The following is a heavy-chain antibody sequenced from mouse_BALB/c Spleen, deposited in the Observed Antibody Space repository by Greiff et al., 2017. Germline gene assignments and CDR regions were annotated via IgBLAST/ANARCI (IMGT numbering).Heavy chain of an antibody. CDR2: INPYNDGT. D-gene: IGHD2-10*01. Sequence: EVQLQQSGPELVKPGASVKMSCKASGYTFTSYVMHWVKQKPGQGLEWIGYINPYNDGTKYNEKFKGKATLTSDKSSSTAYMELSSLTSEDSAVYYCASPYYGNYGNAMDYWGQGTSVTVSS. CDR3: ASPYYGNYGNAMDY. J-gene: IGHJ4*01. CDR1: GYTFTSYV. V-gene: IGHV1-14*01.